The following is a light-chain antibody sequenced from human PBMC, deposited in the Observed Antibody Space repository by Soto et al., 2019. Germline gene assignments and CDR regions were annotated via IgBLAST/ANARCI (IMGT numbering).Light chain of an antibody. CDR2: DAS. CDR1: QSVSSY. CDR3: QQRSNWLFT. J-gene: IGKJ4*01. V-gene: IGKV3-11*01. Sequence: EIVLTQSPATLSLSPGERATLSCRASQSVSSYLAWYQQTPGQAPRLLIYDASNMATGIPARFSGSGSGTDFTLTISSLEPEDWAVYYCQQRSNWLFTFGGGTKVEIK.